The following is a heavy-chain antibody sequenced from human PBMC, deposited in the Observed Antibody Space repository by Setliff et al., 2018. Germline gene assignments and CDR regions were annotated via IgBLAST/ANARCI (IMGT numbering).Heavy chain of an antibody. CDR2: IDTSGRT. V-gene: IGHV4-61*02. CDR1: GDSIGRGGFH. J-gene: IGHJ4*02. D-gene: IGHD3-22*01. CDR3: RVWVDMIEVDS. Sequence: PSETLSLTCTVSGDSIGRGGFHWSWVRQPAGKGLEWIGRIDTSGRTQYNLALKSRVTISIDMSKNQFSLKLTSVTAADTAVYYCRVWVDMIEVDSWAQGTLVTVSS.